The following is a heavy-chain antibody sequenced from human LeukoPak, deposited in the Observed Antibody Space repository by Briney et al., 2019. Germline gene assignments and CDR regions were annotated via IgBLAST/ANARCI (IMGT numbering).Heavy chain of an antibody. J-gene: IGHJ4*02. CDR3: ARDNYDSTGYYHDPHFDL. V-gene: IGHV3-33*01. D-gene: IGHD3-22*01. CDR2: IWYDGSNK. CDR1: GFTFSSYG. Sequence: GGSLRLSCAASGFTFSSYGMHWVRQAPGKGLEWVAVIWYDGSNKYYADSVKGRFTISRDNAKNSLYLHMNSLRAEDTAVYFCARDNYDSTGYYHDPHFDLWGQGTLVTVSS.